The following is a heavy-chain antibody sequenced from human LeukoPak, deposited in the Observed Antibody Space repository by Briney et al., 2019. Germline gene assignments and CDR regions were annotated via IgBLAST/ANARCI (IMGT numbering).Heavy chain of an antibody. V-gene: IGHV3-7*01. Sequence: GVLRLSCAASRVTVCSYWMSWVRQAPGKGLEWVAKIKQDGSEKYYVDSVKGRFTIPRDNAKNSLYLQMNSLRAEDTAVYYCARDKIVGATLFDYWGQGTLVTVSS. CDR2: IKQDGSEK. J-gene: IGHJ4*02. D-gene: IGHD1-26*01. CDR1: RVTVCSYW. CDR3: ARDKIVGATLFDY.